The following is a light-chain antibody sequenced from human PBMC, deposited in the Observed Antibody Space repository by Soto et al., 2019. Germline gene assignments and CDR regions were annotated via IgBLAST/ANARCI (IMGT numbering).Light chain of an antibody. Sequence: QSVLTQPASVSGSPGQSITIPCTGTSSDIGGFIYVSWFQQHPGKVPKLLIYEVSNRPSGVSNRFSGSKSGNTASLTISGLQAEDEADYYCSSYTSSSHVVFGGGTKLTVL. CDR3: SSYTSSSHVV. CDR1: SSDIGGFIY. J-gene: IGLJ2*01. V-gene: IGLV2-14*01. CDR2: EVS.